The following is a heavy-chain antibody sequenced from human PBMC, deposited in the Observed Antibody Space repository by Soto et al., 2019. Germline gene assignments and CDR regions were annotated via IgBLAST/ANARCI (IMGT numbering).Heavy chain of an antibody. CDR2: ISNSGGIT. CDR1: GFTFSSSA. Sequence: EVQLLESGRGLVQPGGSLRLSCAASGFTFSSSAMSWVRQAPGKGLEWVSSISNSGGITYYADSVKGRFTISRDNSKNTLYRQMNSLQAEDTAVYYCAKGCGGDCYSGVQYWGQGTLVTVSS. J-gene: IGHJ4*02. D-gene: IGHD2-21*02. V-gene: IGHV3-23*01. CDR3: AKGCGGDCYSGVQY.